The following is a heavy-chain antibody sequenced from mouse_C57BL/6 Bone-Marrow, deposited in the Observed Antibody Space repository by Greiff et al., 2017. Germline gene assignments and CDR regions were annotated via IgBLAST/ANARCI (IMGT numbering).Heavy chain of an antibody. CDR2: IRNKANGYTT. J-gene: IGHJ4*01. CDR3: ARYYYGSSYVYYYAMDY. V-gene: IGHV7-3*01. CDR1: GFTFTDYY. D-gene: IGHD1-1*01. Sequence: EVHLVESGGGLVQPGGSLSLSCAASGFTFTDYYMSWVRQPPGKALEWLGFIRNKANGYTTEYSASVKGRFTISRDNSQSILYLQMNALRAEDSATYYCARYYYGSSYVYYYAMDYWGQGTSVTVSS.